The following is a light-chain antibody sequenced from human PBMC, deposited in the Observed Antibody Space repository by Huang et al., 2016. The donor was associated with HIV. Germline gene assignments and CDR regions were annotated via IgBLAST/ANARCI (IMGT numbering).Light chain of an antibody. CDR2: GAS. CDR3: QQYNTWPYT. V-gene: IGKV3-15*01. Sequence: EILMTQSPATLYVSPGERATLSCRASQGVGNNLAWYQQKLCQAPRLLIYGASARSTGLPARLSGSGSGTEFTLTISSLQSEDFAVYYCQQYNTWPYTFGQGT. J-gene: IGKJ2*01. CDR1: QGVGNN.